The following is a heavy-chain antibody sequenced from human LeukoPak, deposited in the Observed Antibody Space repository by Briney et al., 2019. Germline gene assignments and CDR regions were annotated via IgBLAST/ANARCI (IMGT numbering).Heavy chain of an antibody. V-gene: IGHV3-30*02. J-gene: IGHJ4*02. D-gene: IGHD6-6*01. CDR3: AKPFSSSMGSDY. CDR2: IRYDGSNK. Sequence: PGGSLRLSCVASGFTFSSYGMHWVRQAPGKGLEWVAFIRYDGSNKYYADSVKGRFTISRDNSKNTLYLQMNSLRAEDTAVYYCAKPFSSSMGSDYWGQGTLVTVSS. CDR1: GFTFSSYG.